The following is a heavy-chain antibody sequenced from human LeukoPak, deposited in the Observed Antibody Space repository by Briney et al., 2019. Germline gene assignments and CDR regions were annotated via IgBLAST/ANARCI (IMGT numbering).Heavy chain of an antibody. V-gene: IGHV4-4*07. CDR2: IYTSGST. CDR1: GGSISSYY. Sequence: SETLSLTCTVSGGSISSYYWSWIRQPAGKGLEWIGRIYTSGSTNYNPSLKSRVTMSVDASKNQFSLKLSSVTAADTAVYYCARGDNDYGDYEYFQHWGQGTLVTVSS. CDR3: ARGDNDYGDYEYFQH. J-gene: IGHJ1*01. D-gene: IGHD4-17*01.